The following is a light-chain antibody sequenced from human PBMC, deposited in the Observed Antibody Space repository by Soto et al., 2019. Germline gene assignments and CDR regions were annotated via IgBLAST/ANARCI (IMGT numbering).Light chain of an antibody. CDR2: GNN. CDR3: QSYDSSLSGSV. Sequence: QSVLTQPPPLSWAPGQGVPLSCPGGSSKIGAGYDVHWYQQLPGTAPKLLIYGNNNRPSGVPDRFSGSKSGTSASLATTGLQAEDEADYYCQSYDSSLSGSVFGTGTKVTVL. V-gene: IGLV1-40*01. CDR1: SSKIGAGYD. J-gene: IGLJ1*01.